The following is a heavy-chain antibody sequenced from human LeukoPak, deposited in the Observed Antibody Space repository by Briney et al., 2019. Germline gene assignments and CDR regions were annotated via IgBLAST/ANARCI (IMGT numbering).Heavy chain of an antibody. J-gene: IGHJ6*02. CDR2: ISGSSGST. D-gene: IGHD5/OR15-5a*01. CDR1: GFTYNTYA. Sequence: GGSLRLSCAASGFTYNTYAVSWVRQAPGKGLGLVSSISGSSGSTYYTDSGKGRFNISRDNSKNTLYLQMNRLRGEDTAVYYCANHQQVYTDSLLDVWGQGTTVTVSS. V-gene: IGHV3-23*01. CDR3: ANHQQVYTDSLLDV.